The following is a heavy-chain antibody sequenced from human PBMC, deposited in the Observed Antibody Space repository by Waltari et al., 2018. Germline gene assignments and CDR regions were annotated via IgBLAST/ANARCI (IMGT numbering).Heavy chain of an antibody. CDR2: ISGNGGRT. Sequence: EVQLLESGGGLVQPGGALRLSCAASGFTLGTFAMTWVRLAPGKGLECVSGISGNGGRTSYADSVKGRFTISRDNSKNTLYLLMNSLRADDTAVYYCAKTLYGGADYWGQGTLVTVSS. CDR3: AKTLYGGADY. CDR1: GFTLGTFA. V-gene: IGHV3-23*01. J-gene: IGHJ4*02. D-gene: IGHD4-17*01.